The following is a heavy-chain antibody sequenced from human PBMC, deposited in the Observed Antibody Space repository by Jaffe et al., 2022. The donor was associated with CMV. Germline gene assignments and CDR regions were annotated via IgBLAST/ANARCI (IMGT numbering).Heavy chain of an antibody. CDR2: INHSGST. Sequence: QVQLQQWGAGLLKPSETLSLTCAVYGGSFSGYYWSWIRQPPGKGLEWIGEINHSGSTNYNPSLKSRVTISVDTSKNQFSLKLSSVTAADTAVYYCALIVVAPGGDYMDVWGKGTTVTVSS. D-gene: IGHD3-22*01. V-gene: IGHV4-34*01. CDR1: GGSFSGYY. J-gene: IGHJ6*03. CDR3: ALIVVAPGGDYMDV.